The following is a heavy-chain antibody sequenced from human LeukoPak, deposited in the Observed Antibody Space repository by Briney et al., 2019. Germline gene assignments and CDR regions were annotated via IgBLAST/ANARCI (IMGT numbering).Heavy chain of an antibody. CDR3: ARAPPYGSGWSKGVLDY. D-gene: IGHD6-19*01. Sequence: PSETLSLTCAVSGGSISNNNWWTRVRQPPGKGREWIGEISNSGSTNYNPSLKSRVTISVDKSKNQFSLKLSSVTAADTAVYYCARAPPYGSGWSKGVLDYWGQGTLVTVSS. CDR2: ISNSGST. V-gene: IGHV4-4*02. CDR1: GGSISNNNW. J-gene: IGHJ4*02.